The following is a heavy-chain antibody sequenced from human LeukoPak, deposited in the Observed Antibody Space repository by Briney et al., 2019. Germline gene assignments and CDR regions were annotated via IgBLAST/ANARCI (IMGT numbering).Heavy chain of an antibody. CDR1: GYSFTSHG. CDR2: IIPIFGTA. J-gene: IGHJ4*02. CDR3: ARRDSGSLDY. V-gene: IGHV1-69*13. D-gene: IGHD5-12*01. Sequence: SVKVSCKTSGYSFTSHGISWVRQAPGQGLEWMGGIIPIFGTANYAQKFQGRVTITADESTSTAYMELSSLRSEDTAVYYCARRDSGSLDYWGQGTLVTVSS.